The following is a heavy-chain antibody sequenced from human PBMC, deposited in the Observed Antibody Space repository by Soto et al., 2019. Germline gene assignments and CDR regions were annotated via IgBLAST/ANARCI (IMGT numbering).Heavy chain of an antibody. Sequence: GESLKISCKTSGDRFTSYWIHWVRQKPGKELEWMGSVYPGNSESKYSPSFQGQVTISADKSISTAYLQWSSLKASDTAMYYCARHIEMATICVDIWGQGTMVTVSS. D-gene: IGHD5-12*01. V-gene: IGHV5-51*01. CDR3: ARHIEMATICVDI. CDR1: GDRFTSYW. CDR2: VYPGNSES. J-gene: IGHJ3*02.